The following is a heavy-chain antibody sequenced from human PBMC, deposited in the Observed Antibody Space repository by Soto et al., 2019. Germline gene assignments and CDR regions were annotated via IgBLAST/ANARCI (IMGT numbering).Heavy chain of an antibody. V-gene: IGHV4-39*01. Sequence: QLQLQESGPGLVKPSETLSLTCSVSGGSISSSSYFWVWFRQPPGKGLEWIGSIYYSGSTYYNPSLKSRVTVSVDTSKNQFSLKLSSVPAADTAVYYCARHPSDFWFDPWGQGTLVTVSS. CDR2: IYYSGST. CDR3: ARHPSDFWFDP. J-gene: IGHJ5*02. D-gene: IGHD2-21*02. CDR1: GGSISSSSYF.